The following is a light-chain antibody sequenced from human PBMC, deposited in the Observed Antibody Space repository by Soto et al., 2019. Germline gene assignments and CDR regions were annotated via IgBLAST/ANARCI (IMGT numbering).Light chain of an antibody. J-gene: IGKJ4*01. V-gene: IGKV3-11*01. CDR2: DAS. Sequence: EIVLTQSPGTLSLSPGERATFSCRASQSVSSYLAWYQQKPGQAPRLLIYDASNRATGIPARFSGSGSGTDFTLTISNLEPEDSAVYYCQQRSIWPLTFGGGTKVDIK. CDR1: QSVSSY. CDR3: QQRSIWPLT.